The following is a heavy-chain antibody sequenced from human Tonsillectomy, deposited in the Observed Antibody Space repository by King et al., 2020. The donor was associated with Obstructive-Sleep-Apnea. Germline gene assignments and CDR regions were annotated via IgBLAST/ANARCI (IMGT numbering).Heavy chain of an antibody. J-gene: IGHJ2*01. V-gene: IGHV4-59*01. CDR2: IYYSGST. CDR1: GGSISSYY. CDR3: ARTLSIAAAGTGWYFDL. Sequence: VQLQESGPGLVKPSETLSLTCTVSGGSISSYYWSWIRQPPGKGLEWIGYIYYSGSTNYNPSLKSRVPISVDTSKNQFSLKLSSVTAADTAVYYCARTLSIAAAGTGWYFDLWGRGTLVTVSS. D-gene: IGHD6-13*01.